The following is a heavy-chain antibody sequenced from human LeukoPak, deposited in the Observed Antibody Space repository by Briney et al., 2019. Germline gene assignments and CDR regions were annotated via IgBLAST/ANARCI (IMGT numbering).Heavy chain of an antibody. J-gene: IGHJ6*02. V-gene: IGHV3-21*01. CDR3: ARDPLYCGSSTCYNSYYAVDV. D-gene: IGHD2-2*02. CDR1: GFTFSSYS. Sequence: GGSLRLSCAASGFTFSSYSMNWVRQAPGKGLEWVSSISSSSSYIYYADSVKGRFTISRDNAKNSLYLQMNSLRDEDTAVYYCARDPLYCGSSTCYNSYYAVDVWGQGTTVTVSS. CDR2: ISSSSSYI.